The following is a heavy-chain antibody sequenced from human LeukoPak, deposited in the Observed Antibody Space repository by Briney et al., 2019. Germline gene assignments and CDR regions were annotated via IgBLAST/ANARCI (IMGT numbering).Heavy chain of an antibody. CDR2: INHSGST. Sequence: PSGTLSLTCAVSGGSISSSNWWSWVRQPPGKGLEWIGEINHSGSTNYNPSLKSRVTISVDTSKNLFSLKLSSVTAADTAVYYCARGGVGATLYYYYGMDVWGQGATVTVSS. D-gene: IGHD1-26*01. CDR3: ARGGVGATLYYYYGMDV. J-gene: IGHJ6*02. CDR1: GGSISSSNW. V-gene: IGHV4-4*02.